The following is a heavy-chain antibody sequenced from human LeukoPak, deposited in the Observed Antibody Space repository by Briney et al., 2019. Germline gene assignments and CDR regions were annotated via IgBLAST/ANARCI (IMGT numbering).Heavy chain of an antibody. CDR1: GGSISSYY. D-gene: IGHD2-2*01. CDR3: ARHSLLYQYNWFDP. Sequence: SETLSLTCTVSGGSISSYYWSWIRQPPGKGLEWIGYIYYSGSTNYNPSLKSRVTISVDTSKNQFSLKLSSVTAADTAVYYCARHSLLYQYNWFDPWGQGTLVTVSS. J-gene: IGHJ5*02. CDR2: IYYSGST. V-gene: IGHV4-59*01.